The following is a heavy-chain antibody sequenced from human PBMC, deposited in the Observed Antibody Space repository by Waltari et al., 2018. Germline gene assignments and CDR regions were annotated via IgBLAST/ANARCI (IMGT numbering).Heavy chain of an antibody. CDR3: AKQSPSYTRGWYPLES. CDR1: GFTVRTTF. Sequence: EVQLVESGGNLIQPGGSLRLSCAASGFTVRTTFICWVRQAPGKGLGWVSIIDSGGITYYAGSVKGRFTISRDNYKNMVYLEMNSLRAEDTAVYYCAKQSPSYTRGWYPLESWGPGTLVTVSP. CDR2: IDSGGIT. V-gene: IGHV3-53*01. J-gene: IGHJ4*02. D-gene: IGHD6-19*01.